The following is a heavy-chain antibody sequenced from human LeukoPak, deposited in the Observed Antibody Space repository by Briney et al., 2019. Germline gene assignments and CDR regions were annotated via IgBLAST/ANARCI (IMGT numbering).Heavy chain of an antibody. J-gene: IGHJ4*02. D-gene: IGHD2-2*01. Sequence: GGSLRLSCAASGFTFSSYAISWVRQAPGKGLEWVAAISGSGGSTYYADSVKGRFTISRDNSKNTLYLQMNSLRAEDTAVYYCARAPTIVVGPTWGQGTLVTVSS. CDR1: GFTFSSYA. CDR2: ISGSGGST. CDR3: ARAPTIVVGPT. V-gene: IGHV3-23*01.